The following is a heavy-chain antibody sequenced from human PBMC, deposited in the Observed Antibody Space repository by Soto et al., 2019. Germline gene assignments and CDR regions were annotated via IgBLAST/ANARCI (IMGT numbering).Heavy chain of an antibody. CDR1: GGSFSGYY. D-gene: IGHD3-3*01. CDR2: IDHSGYT. CDR3: ARVRDWFDP. Sequence: SETLSLTCAVYGGSFSGYYWNWIRQPPGKGLEWIGEIDHSGYTNYNPSLKSRVTISVDTSKNQFSLRLTSVTAADTAVYYCARVRDWFDPWGQGTRVTVSS. V-gene: IGHV4-34*01. J-gene: IGHJ5*02.